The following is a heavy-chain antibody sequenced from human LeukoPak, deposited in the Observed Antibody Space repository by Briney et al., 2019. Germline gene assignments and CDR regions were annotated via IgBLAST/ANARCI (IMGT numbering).Heavy chain of an antibody. J-gene: IGHJ4*02. Sequence: PSETLSLTCAVYGGSFSGYYWSWIRQPPGKGLEWIGEINHSGSTNYNPSLKSRVTISVDTSKNQFSLKLSSVTAADTGVYYCARGGDDYVWGSYRYLDYWGQGTLVTVSS. D-gene: IGHD3-16*02. CDR3: ARGGDDYVWGSYRYLDY. CDR2: INHSGST. V-gene: IGHV4-34*01. CDR1: GGSFSGYY.